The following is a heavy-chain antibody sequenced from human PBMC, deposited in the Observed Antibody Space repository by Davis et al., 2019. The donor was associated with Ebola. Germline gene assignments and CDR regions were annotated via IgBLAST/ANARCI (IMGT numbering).Heavy chain of an antibody. D-gene: IGHD6-13*01. V-gene: IGHV1-8*01. J-gene: IGHJ4*02. CDR2: MNPNSGNT. CDR3: AIKTRQQDY. CDR1: GYTFTGYH. Sequence: AASVKVSCKASGYTFTGYHSHWVRQAPGQGLEWMGWMNPNSGNTGYAQKFQGRVTMTRDTSISTAYMELSSLRSEDAAVYYCAIKTRQQDYWGQGTLVTVSS.